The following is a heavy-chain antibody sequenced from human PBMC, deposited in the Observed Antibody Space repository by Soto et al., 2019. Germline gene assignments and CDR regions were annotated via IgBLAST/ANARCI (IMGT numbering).Heavy chain of an antibody. V-gene: IGHV4-59*08. J-gene: IGHJ4*02. D-gene: IGHD3-10*01. CDR1: GGSISSYY. CDR2: IYYSGST. Sequence: QVQLQESGPGLVKPSETLSLTCTVSGGSISSYYWSWIRQPPGKGLEWIGYIYYSGSTNYNPSLKSRVTISVDTSKNQFSLKLNPMTAADTAVYYCARHNNGSGSTYFDYWGQGTLVTVSS. CDR3: ARHNNGSGSTYFDY.